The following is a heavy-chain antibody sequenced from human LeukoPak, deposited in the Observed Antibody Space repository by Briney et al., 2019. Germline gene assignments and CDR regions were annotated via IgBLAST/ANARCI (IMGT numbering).Heavy chain of an antibody. Sequence: SETLFLTCTVSGYSISSSSYYWGWIRQPPGKGLEWIGSIYYSGSTYYNPSLKSRVTISVDTSKNQFSLKLSSVTAADTAVYYCARGSNDYVWGSYRRNWFDPWGQGTLVTVSS. CDR3: ARGSNDYVWGSYRRNWFDP. CDR2: IYYSGST. D-gene: IGHD3-16*02. CDR1: GYSISSSSYY. J-gene: IGHJ5*02. V-gene: IGHV4-39*07.